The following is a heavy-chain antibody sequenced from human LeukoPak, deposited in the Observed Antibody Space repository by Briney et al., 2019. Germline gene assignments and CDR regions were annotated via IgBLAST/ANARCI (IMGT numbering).Heavy chain of an antibody. CDR2: IYSGGST. J-gene: IGHJ4*02. Sequence: PGGSLRLSCAASGFTVSSNYMSWVRQAPGKGLEWVSVIYSGGSTYYADSVKGRFTISRDNSKNTLYLQMNSLRAEDTAVYYCASRSGWCDLVFDYWGQGTLVTVSS. V-gene: IGHV3-53*01. CDR3: ASRSGWCDLVFDY. CDR1: GFTVSSNY. D-gene: IGHD6-19*01.